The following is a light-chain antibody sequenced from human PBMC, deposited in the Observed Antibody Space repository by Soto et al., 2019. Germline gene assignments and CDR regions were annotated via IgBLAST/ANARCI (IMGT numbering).Light chain of an antibody. J-gene: IGKJ2*01. CDR3: LPALQTTYT. Sequence: DIVMTQSPLSLPVTPGEPASISCRSSQSLLHSNGYNYLDWYLQKPGQSPQLLIYLGSNRASGVPDRLSGSGSGTDFTLKISRVEAEDVGVYYCLPALQTTYTFGQGTKLEIK. CDR1: QSLLHSNGYNY. V-gene: IGKV2-28*01. CDR2: LGS.